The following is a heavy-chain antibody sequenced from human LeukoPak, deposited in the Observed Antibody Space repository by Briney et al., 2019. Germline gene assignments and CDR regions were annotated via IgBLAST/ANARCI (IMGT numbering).Heavy chain of an antibody. Sequence: GGSLRLSCAASGFTFSSYSMNWVRQAPGKGLEWVSSISSSSYIYYADSVKGRFTISKDNAKNSLYLQMNSLRAEDTAVYYCARDPEYSSSVGNYFDYWGQGTLVTVSS. CDR1: GFTFSSYS. D-gene: IGHD6-6*01. J-gene: IGHJ4*02. V-gene: IGHV3-21*01. CDR3: ARDPEYSSSVGNYFDY. CDR2: ISSSSYI.